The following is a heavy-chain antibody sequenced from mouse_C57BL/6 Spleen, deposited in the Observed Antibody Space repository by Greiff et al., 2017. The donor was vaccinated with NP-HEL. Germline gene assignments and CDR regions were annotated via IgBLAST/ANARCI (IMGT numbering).Heavy chain of an antibody. J-gene: IGHJ4*01. Sequence: EVQGVESGEGLVKPGGSLKLSCAASGFTFSSYAMSWVRQTPEKRLEWVAYISSGGDYIYYADTVKGRFTISRDNARNTLYLQMSSLKSEDTAMYYCTREDLYYGSPYAMDYWGQGTSVTVSS. CDR2: ISSGGDYI. V-gene: IGHV5-9-1*02. D-gene: IGHD1-1*01. CDR3: TREDLYYGSPYAMDY. CDR1: GFTFSSYA.